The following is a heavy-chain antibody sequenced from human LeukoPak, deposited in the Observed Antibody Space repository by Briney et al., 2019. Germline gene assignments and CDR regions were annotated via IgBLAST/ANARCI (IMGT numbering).Heavy chain of an antibody. CDR2: ITPYNGNT. Sequence: ASVKVSCKASGYTFTSYGISWVRQAPGQGLEWMGWITPYNGNTNYAQKLQGRVTITTATSTSTAYMEQRSLRSADTAVYYCGRVRCCGDCFVSYYYYMDVWGKGTTVTVSS. V-gene: IGHV1-18*01. CDR1: GYTFTSYG. CDR3: GRVRCCGDCFVSYYYYMDV. J-gene: IGHJ6*03. D-gene: IGHD2-21*01.